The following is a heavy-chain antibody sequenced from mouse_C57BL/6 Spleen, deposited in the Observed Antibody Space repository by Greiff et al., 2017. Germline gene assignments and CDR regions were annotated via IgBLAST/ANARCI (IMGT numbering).Heavy chain of an antibody. D-gene: IGHD1-1*01. V-gene: IGHV1-15*01. CDR2: IDPETGGT. CDR1: GYTFTDYE. Sequence: QVQLQQSGAELVRPGASVTLSCKASGYTFTDYEMHWVKQTPVHGLEWIGAIDPETGGTAYNQKFKGKAILTADKSSSTAYMELRSLTSEDSAVYYGTIYYDGSSYGAMDYWGQGTSVTVSS. CDR3: TIYYDGSSYGAMDY. J-gene: IGHJ4*01.